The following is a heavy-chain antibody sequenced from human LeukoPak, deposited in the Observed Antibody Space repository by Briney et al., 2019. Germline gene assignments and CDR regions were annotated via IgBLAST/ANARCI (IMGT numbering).Heavy chain of an antibody. CDR1: GFPFSNYA. CDR3: ARDQQYSGYDYYYYYSMDV. CDR2: ISYDENNK. D-gene: IGHD5-12*01. V-gene: IGHV3-30-3*01. J-gene: IGHJ6*02. Sequence: PGRSLRLSCAAPGFPFSNYAIHWVRQAPGKGLEWVSVISYDENNKYYADSVKGRFTISRDNSKNTLYLQMNSLRPEDTAVYYCARDQQYSGYDYYYYYSMDVWGQGTTVTVSS.